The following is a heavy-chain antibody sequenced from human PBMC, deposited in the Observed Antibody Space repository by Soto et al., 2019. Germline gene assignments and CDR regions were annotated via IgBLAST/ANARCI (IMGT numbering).Heavy chain of an antibody. D-gene: IGHD2-2*03. CDR3: AREGIGYCSSTSCYAGPWFDP. Sequence: ASVKVSCKASGYTFTSYGISWVRQAPGQGLEWMGWISAYNGNTNYAQKLQGRVTMTTDTSTSTAYKELRSLRSDDTAVYYCAREGIGYCSSTSCYAGPWFDPWGQGTLVTVSS. CDR1: GYTFTSYG. V-gene: IGHV1-18*01. CDR2: ISAYNGNT. J-gene: IGHJ5*02.